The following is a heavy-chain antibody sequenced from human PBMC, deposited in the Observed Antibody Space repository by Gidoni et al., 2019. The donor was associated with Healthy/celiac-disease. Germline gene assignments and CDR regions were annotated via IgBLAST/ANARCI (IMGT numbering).Heavy chain of an antibody. CDR2: NYYSGST. D-gene: IGHD1-26*01. CDR1: GGSSSSYY. CDR3: ATLGATIDY. J-gene: IGHJ4*02. V-gene: IGHV4-59*01. Sequence: QVQLQESGPALVQPSETLSLTCTVSGGSSSSYYWSWFRQPPGKGLEWIGYNYYSGSTNYTPALKSRVTISVDTTKNQFSLKLSSVTAADAAVYYCATLGATIDYWGQGTLVTVSS.